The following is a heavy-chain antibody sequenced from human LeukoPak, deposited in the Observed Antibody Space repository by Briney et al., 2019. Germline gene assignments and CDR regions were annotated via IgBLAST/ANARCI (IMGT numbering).Heavy chain of an antibody. D-gene: IGHD3-16*02. Sequence: SETLSLTCAVYGGSFSGYYWSWIRQPPGKGLEWIGEINHSGSTNYNPSLKSRVTISVDTSKNQFSLKLSSVTAADTAVYYYARRKARDDYVWGSYRSVNYFDYWGQGTLVTVSS. V-gene: IGHV4-34*01. J-gene: IGHJ4*02. CDR2: INHSGST. CDR3: ARRKARDDYVWGSYRSVNYFDY. CDR1: GGSFSGYY.